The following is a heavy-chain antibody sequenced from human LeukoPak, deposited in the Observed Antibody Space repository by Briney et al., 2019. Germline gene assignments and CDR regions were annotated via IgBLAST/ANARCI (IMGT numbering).Heavy chain of an antibody. CDR2: IIGSGGST. Sequence: PGGSLRLSCALSGFTFSSDATSSVRQAPGGGLGCVSVIIGSGGSTTYTHSVKGRFTISRDNSKNTLYLKMNSLRAEDTAVYYCAKDGLRYFDWLLQGYFDYWGQGTLVTVSS. CDR1: GFTFSSDA. V-gene: IGHV3-23*01. CDR3: AKDGLRYFDWLLQGYFDY. J-gene: IGHJ4*02. D-gene: IGHD3-9*01.